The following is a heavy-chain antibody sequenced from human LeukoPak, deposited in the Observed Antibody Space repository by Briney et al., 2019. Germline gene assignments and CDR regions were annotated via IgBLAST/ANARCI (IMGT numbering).Heavy chain of an antibody. CDR3: AKPLATTGYFDN. V-gene: IGHV3-23*01. CDR2: ISGSGYNT. Sequence: PSETLSLTCTVSGGSISSSSYYWGWIRQPPGKGLEWVATISGSGYNTYYADSVKGRFTISRDNSKNTLYLQMNSLRAEDTAVYYCAKPLATTGYFDNWGQGTLVTVSS. D-gene: IGHD1-26*01. CDR1: GGSISSSSYY. J-gene: IGHJ4*02.